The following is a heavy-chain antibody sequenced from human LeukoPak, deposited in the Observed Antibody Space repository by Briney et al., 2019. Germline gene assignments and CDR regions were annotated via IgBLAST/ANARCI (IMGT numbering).Heavy chain of an antibody. Sequence: GGSLRLSCAASGFTFSSYCMHWVRQAPGKGLVWVSRINIDGSGTSYADSVKGRFTISRDNAKNTLYMQMISLRVEDTAVYYCARDPIVVVPADTNWFDPWGQGTLVTVSS. J-gene: IGHJ5*02. V-gene: IGHV3-74*01. CDR3: ARDPIVVVPADTNWFDP. CDR2: INIDGSGT. CDR1: GFTFSSYC. D-gene: IGHD2-2*01.